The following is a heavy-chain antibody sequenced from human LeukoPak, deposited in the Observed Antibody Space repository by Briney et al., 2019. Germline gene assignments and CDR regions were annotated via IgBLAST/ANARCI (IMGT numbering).Heavy chain of an antibody. V-gene: IGHV4-4*07. Sequence: PSETLSLTCTVSGGSLSVNHWSWIRQPAGEGLGWIGCFYASGTANDSSSLKSRVTMSVDTLKNQFLRKVGSVTAAGTTVYYWASARGGDYADNWGQGTLVTVSS. D-gene: IGHD3-10*01. J-gene: IGHJ4*01. CDR3: ASARGGDYADN. CDR1: GGSLSVNH. CDR2: FYASGTA.